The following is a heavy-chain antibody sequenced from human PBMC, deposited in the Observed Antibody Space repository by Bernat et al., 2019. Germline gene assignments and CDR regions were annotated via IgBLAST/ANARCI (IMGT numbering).Heavy chain of an antibody. V-gene: IGHV3-23*01. Sequence: EVQLLESGGGLVQPGGSLRLSCVASGFTFSTYAMSWVRQGPGKGLKWVSAISGGSGNTYYADSVKGRFTISRDNSKNTLYLQMNSLRAEDTAVYFCAKWGWGSGIYYILDYGGQGPLVPFSS. CDR1: GFTFSTYA. D-gene: IGHD3-10*01. CDR3: AKWGWGSGIYYILDY. J-gene: IGHJ4*02. CDR2: ISGGSGNT.